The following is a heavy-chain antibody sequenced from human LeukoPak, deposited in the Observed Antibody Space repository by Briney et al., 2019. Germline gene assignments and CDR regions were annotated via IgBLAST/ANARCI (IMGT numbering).Heavy chain of an antibody. CDR1: GFTFSSYA. CDR2: ISGSGGSK. Sequence: GGSLILSCAASGFTFSSYAMSWVRQAPGKGLEWVSAISGSGGSKYYAASVKGRFTISRDNSKTTLYLQMNTLRAEDTAVYYCAKDMRYYGSGSQYYFDYWGQGTLVTVST. J-gene: IGHJ4*02. CDR3: AKDMRYYGSGSQYYFDY. V-gene: IGHV3-23*01. D-gene: IGHD3-10*01.